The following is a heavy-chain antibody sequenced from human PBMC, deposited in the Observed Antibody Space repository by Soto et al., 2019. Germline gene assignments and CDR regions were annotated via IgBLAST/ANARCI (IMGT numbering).Heavy chain of an antibody. CDR3: ARVFLRVATTYGDY. Sequence: ASVKVSCKASGYTFTSYGISWVRQAPGQGLEWMGWISAYNGNTNYAQKLQGRVTMTTDTSTSTAYMELRSLRAEDTAVYYCARVFLRVATTYGDYWGQGTLVTVSS. V-gene: IGHV1-18*01. D-gene: IGHD5-12*01. J-gene: IGHJ4*02. CDR1: GYTFTSYG. CDR2: ISAYNGNT.